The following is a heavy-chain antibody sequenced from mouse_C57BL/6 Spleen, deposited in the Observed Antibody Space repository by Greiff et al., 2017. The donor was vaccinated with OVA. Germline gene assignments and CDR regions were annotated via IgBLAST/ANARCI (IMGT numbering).Heavy chain of an antibody. Sequence: QVQLKQSGAELARPGASVKLSCKASGYTFTSYGISWVKQRTGQGLEWIGEIYPRSGNTYYNEKFKGKATLTADKSSSTAYMELRSLTSEDSAVYFCARSFSGPSYFDYWGQGTTLTVSS. CDR2: IYPRSGNT. CDR1: GYTFTSYG. D-gene: IGHD6-2*01. V-gene: IGHV1-81*01. CDR3: ARSFSGPSYFDY. J-gene: IGHJ2*01.